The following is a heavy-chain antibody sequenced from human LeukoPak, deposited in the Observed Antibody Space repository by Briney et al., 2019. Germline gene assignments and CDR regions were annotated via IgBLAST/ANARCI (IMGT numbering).Heavy chain of an antibody. CDR1: GGPFSGYY. V-gene: IGHV4-34*01. Sequence: PSETLSLTCAVYGGPFSGYYWSWIRQPPGKGLEWIGEINHSGSTNYNPSLKSRVTISVDTSKNQLSLKLSSVTAADTAVYYCARALITIFGVDYYYYCGMDVWGQGTTVTVSS. D-gene: IGHD3-3*01. J-gene: IGHJ6*02. CDR3: ARALITIFGVDYYYYCGMDV. CDR2: INHSGST.